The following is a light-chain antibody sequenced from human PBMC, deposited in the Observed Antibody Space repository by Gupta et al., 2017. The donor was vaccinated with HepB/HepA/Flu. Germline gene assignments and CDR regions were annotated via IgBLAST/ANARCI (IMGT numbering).Light chain of an antibody. J-gene: IGKJ4*01. Sequence: DIQMTQSPSSLSASVGDRVTITCQASQDISNYLNWYQQKPGKAPKLLIYDASKGETGVPSRFSGSGSGTDFTFTISSLQPEDIAKYYWQQDDNLLTFGGGTKVEIK. CDR2: DAS. CDR1: QDISNY. CDR3: QQDDNLLT. V-gene: IGKV1-33*01.